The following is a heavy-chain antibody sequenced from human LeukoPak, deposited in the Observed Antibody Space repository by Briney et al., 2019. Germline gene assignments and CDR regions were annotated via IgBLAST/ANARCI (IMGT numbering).Heavy chain of an antibody. J-gene: IGHJ4*02. CDR2: INPNSGGT. D-gene: IGHD3-22*01. V-gene: IGHV1-2*02. CDR1: GYTFTGYY. Sequence: ASVKVSCKASGYTFTGYYMHWVRQAPGQGLEWMGWINPNSGGTNHAQKFQGRVTMTRDTSISTAYMELSRLRSDDTAVYYCARGVTMIVVEFGYWGQGTLVTVSS. CDR3: ARGVTMIVVEFGY.